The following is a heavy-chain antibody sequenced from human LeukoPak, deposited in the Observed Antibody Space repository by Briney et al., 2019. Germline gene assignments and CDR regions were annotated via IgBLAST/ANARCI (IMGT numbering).Heavy chain of an antibody. D-gene: IGHD4-17*01. Sequence: SVKVSCKASGGTFSSYAISWVRQAPGQGLEWMGRIIPIFGTANYAKKFQGRVTITTDESTSTAYMELSSLRSEDTAVYYCARYGQVGMITVTQLDYWGQGTLVTVSS. V-gene: IGHV1-69*05. J-gene: IGHJ4*02. CDR1: GGTFSSYA. CDR3: ARYGQVGMITVTQLDY. CDR2: IIPIFGTA.